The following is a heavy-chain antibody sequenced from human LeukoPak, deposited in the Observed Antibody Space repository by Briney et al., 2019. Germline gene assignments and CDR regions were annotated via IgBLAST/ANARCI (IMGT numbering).Heavy chain of an antibody. Sequence: SETLSLTCTVSGGSISSYYWSWIRQPPGKGPEWIGYIYYSGSTNYNPSLKSRVTISVDTSKNQFSLKLSSVTAADTAVYYCARHICGGDCFHSNDAFDIWGQGTMVTVSS. CDR3: ARHICGGDCFHSNDAFDI. V-gene: IGHV4-59*08. CDR1: GGSISSYY. J-gene: IGHJ3*02. D-gene: IGHD2-21*02. CDR2: IYYSGST.